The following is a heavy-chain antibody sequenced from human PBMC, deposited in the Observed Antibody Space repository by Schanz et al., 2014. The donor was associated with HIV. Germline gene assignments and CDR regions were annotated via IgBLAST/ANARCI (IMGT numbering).Heavy chain of an antibody. Sequence: EVQLVESGGALVQPGGSLRLSCAVSGFTFYNYAMNWVRQAPGKGLEYVATISGGGRDKYYADSVRGRVTISRDNPKNTLYLQIDSLRVEDTAMYYCAKDRNGYNQPIESWGHGTLVSVSS. CDR3: AKDRNGYNQPIES. CDR1: GFTFYNYA. D-gene: IGHD5-18*01. CDR2: ISGGGRDK. J-gene: IGHJ5*01. V-gene: IGHV3-23*04.